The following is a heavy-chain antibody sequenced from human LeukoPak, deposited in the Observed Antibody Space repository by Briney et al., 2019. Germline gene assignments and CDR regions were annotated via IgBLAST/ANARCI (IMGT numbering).Heavy chain of an antibody. V-gene: IGHV3-23*01. CDR3: AKGWELLPSPLR. J-gene: IGHJ4*02. CDR1: GFTFRSYW. D-gene: IGHD1-26*01. Sequence: EAGGSLRLSCAASGFTFRSYWMDWVRQAPGKGLEWVSGISGRGYSTYYADSVKGRFTISRDNSKNTLYLQMNSLRAEDTAVYYCAKGWELLPSPLRWGQGTLVTVSS. CDR2: ISGRGYST.